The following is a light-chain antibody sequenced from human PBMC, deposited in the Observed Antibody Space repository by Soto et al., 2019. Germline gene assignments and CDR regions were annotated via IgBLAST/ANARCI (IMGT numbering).Light chain of an antibody. CDR2: ANT. J-gene: IGLJ2*01. CDR1: SSYIGAGYD. Sequence: QAVVKQPPSVSGAPGQRVTISCTGSSSYIGAGYDVHWYQQLPGTAPKLLIYANTNRPSGVPDRFSGSKSGTTASLAITGLQAEDEADYYCQSYDDSLGGHVIFGGGTKLTVL. V-gene: IGLV1-40*01. CDR3: QSYDDSLGGHVI.